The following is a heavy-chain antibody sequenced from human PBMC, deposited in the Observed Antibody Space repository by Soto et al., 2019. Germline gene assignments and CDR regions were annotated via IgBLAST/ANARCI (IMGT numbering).Heavy chain of an antibody. CDR3: ARGDIVVVPAAPTGHYYYYGMDV. Sequence: GGSLRLSCAASGFTFSDYYMSWIRQAPGKGLEWVSYISSSSSYTNYADSVKGRFTISRDNAKDSLYLQMNSLRAEDTAVYYCARGDIVVVPAAPTGHYYYYGMDVWGQGTTVTVSS. J-gene: IGHJ6*02. CDR2: ISSSSSYT. V-gene: IGHV3-11*06. D-gene: IGHD2-2*01. CDR1: GFTFSDYY.